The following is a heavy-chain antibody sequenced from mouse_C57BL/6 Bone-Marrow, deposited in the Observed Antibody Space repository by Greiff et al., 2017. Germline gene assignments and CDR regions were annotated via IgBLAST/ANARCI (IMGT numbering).Heavy chain of an antibody. CDR1: GYAFSSYW. CDR2: IYPGDGDT. V-gene: IGHV1-80*01. Sequence: VQLQQSGAELVKPGASVKISCKASGYAFSSYWMNWVKQRPGKGLEWIGQIYPGDGDTNYNGKFKGKATLTADKSSSTAYMQLSSLTSEDSAVYFCAREAYYDYVGWFAYWGQGTLVTVSA. D-gene: IGHD2-4*01. J-gene: IGHJ3*01. CDR3: AREAYYDYVGWFAY.